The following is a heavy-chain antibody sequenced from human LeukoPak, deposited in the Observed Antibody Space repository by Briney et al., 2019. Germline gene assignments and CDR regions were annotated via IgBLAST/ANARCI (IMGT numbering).Heavy chain of an antibody. Sequence: ASVKVSCKASGYIFTNYYLHWVRQAPGQGLEWMGIINPNGGTSYAQKFQGRVTMTRDTSTSTVYMELSSLRSEDTAVYYCARRDIAVAGLTYWGQGTLVTVSS. V-gene: IGHV1-46*01. CDR3: ARRDIAVAGLTY. CDR2: INPNGGT. CDR1: GYIFTNYY. D-gene: IGHD6-19*01. J-gene: IGHJ4*02.